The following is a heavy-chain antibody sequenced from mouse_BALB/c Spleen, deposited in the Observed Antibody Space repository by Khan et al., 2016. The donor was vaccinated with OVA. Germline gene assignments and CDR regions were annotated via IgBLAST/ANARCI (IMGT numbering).Heavy chain of an antibody. V-gene: IGHV2-6-1*01. J-gene: IGHJ4*01. CDR2: IWSDGST. CDR1: GFSLSSYG. D-gene: IGHD1-1*02. CDR3: ARQPDYHYYVMDY. Sequence: QVQLKESGPGLVAPSQSLSITCTISGFSLSSYGIHWVCQPPGQGLELLVVIWSDGSTTYNSTLKSRLSITKDNSKNQVFLKMNSLQTDDTAIYYCARQPDYHYYVMDYWGQGTSITVSS.